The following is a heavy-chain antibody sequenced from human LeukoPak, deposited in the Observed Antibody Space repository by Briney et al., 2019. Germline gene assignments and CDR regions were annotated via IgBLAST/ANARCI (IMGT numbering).Heavy chain of an antibody. V-gene: IGHV3-11*03. Sequence: GGSLSLSRAASGFTLRDYYMTWIRQAPARGLEGISYINGSRIDTKYADSVKGRFTISRDIAKNSVYLLMNSLRAEDTAVYYCARRGTTYCAVDSCHPNWFDPWGQGTLVTVSS. CDR3: ARRGTTYCAVDSCHPNWFDP. CDR2: INGSRIDT. D-gene: IGHD2-21*01. CDR1: GFTLRDYY. J-gene: IGHJ5*02.